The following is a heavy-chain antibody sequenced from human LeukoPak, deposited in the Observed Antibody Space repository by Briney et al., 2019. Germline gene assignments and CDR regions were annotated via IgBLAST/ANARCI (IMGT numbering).Heavy chain of an antibody. D-gene: IGHD3-10*01. V-gene: IGHV4-59*09. CDR2: IYYSGST. CDR3: ASGWFGESYFDY. Sequence: EWIGYIYYSGSTNYNPSLKSRVTISVDTSKNQFSLKLSSVTAADTAVYYCASGWFGESYFDYWGQGTLVTVSS. J-gene: IGHJ4*02.